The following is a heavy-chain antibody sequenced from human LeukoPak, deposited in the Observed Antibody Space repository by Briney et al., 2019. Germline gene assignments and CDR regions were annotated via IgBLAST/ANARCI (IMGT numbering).Heavy chain of an antibody. CDR1: GCTFTSYY. CDR2: INPSGGST. Sequence: GASVKVSCKASGCTFTSYYMHWVRQGPGQGLEWMGIINPSGGSTSYAQKFQGGVTMTRDTSTSTVYMELSSLRSEDTAVYYCARDPSSGPSDNWFDPWGQGTLVTVSS. J-gene: IGHJ5*02. D-gene: IGHD6-19*01. CDR3: ARDPSSGPSDNWFDP. V-gene: IGHV1-46*01.